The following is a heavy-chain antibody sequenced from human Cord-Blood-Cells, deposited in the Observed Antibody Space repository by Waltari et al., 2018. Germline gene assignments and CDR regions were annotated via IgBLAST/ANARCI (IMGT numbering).Heavy chain of an antibody. J-gene: IGHJ6*02. CDR2: IKQDGSGK. CDR1: GFTFSSYW. CDR3: ARELERIFSSSWYYYYYGMDV. D-gene: IGHD6-13*01. V-gene: IGHV3-7*01. Sequence: EVQLVESGGGLVQPGGSLRLSCAASGFTFSSYWMSWVRQAPGKGLAWVANIKQDGSGKHYVDSVKGRFTISRDNAKNSLYLQMNSLRAEDTAVYYCARELERIFSSSWYYYYYGMDVWGQGTTVTVSS.